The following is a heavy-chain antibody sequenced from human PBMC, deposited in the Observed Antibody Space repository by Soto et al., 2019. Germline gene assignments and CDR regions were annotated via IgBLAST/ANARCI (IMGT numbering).Heavy chain of an antibody. CDR3: AKDKAVGLEGYGMDV. V-gene: IGHV3-23*01. CDR1: GFTFSSYA. D-gene: IGHD2-15*01. Sequence: EVQLLESGGGLVQPGGSLRLSCAASGFTFSSYAMSWVRQAPGKGLEWVSAISGSGGSTYYADSVKGRFTISRDNSKNTLYLQMNSLRAEDTAEYYCAKDKAVGLEGYGMDVWGQGTTVTVSS. J-gene: IGHJ6*02. CDR2: ISGSGGST.